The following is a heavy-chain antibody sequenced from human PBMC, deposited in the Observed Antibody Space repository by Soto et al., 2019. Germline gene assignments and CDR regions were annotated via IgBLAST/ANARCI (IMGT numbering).Heavy chain of an antibody. D-gene: IGHD3-9*01. V-gene: IGHV1-69*13. CDR3: APNYDIDEDWFDP. CDR2: IIPIFGTA. CDR1: GGTFSSYA. Sequence: GASVKVSCKASGGTFSSYAISWVRQAPGQGLEWMGGIIPIFGTANYAQKFQGRVTITADESTSTAYMELSSLRSEDTAVYYCAPNYDIDEDWFDPWGQGTLVTVSS. J-gene: IGHJ5*02.